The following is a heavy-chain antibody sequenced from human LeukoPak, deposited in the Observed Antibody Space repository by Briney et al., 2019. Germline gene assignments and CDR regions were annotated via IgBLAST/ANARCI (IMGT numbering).Heavy chain of an antibody. CDR3: ARALGNSTGDY. CDR1: GFTFSRFW. V-gene: IGHV3-7*04. D-gene: IGHD7-27*01. CDR2: IKEDGSET. J-gene: IGHJ4*02. Sequence: GGSLRLSCTASGFTFSRFWMSWVRQGPGKGLEWVANIKEDGSETYYVDSVKGRFTISRDNAKNSLYLQVNSLRAEDTAVYYCARALGNSTGDYWGQGTLVTVSS.